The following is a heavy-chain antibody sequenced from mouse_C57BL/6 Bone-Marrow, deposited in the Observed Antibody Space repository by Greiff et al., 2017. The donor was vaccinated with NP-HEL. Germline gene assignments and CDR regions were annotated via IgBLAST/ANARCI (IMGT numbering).Heavy chain of an antibody. J-gene: IGHJ4*01. CDR1: GFSLTSYG. CDR2: IWSGGST. Sequence: QVQLKQSGPGLVQPSQSLSITCTVSGFSLTSYGVHWVRQPPGKGLEWLGVIWSGGSTDYNAAFISRLSISKDNSKSQVFFKMNSLQADDTAIYYCAKKAYDYDEAMDYWGQGTSVTVSS. V-gene: IGHV2-4*01. D-gene: IGHD2-4*01. CDR3: AKKAYDYDEAMDY.